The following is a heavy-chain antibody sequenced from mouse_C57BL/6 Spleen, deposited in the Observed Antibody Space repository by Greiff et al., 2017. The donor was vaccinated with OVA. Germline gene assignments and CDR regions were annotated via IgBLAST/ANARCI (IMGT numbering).Heavy chain of an antibody. CDR1: GYTFTSYW. CDR2: IDPSDSYT. CDR3: ARGAYSNYVGDAMDY. D-gene: IGHD2-5*01. Sequence: QVQLQHPGAELVRPGTSVKLSCKASGYTFTSYWMHWVKQRPGQGLEWIGVIDPSDSYTNYNQKFKGKATLTVDTSSSTAYMQLSSLTSEDSAVYYCARGAYSNYVGDAMDYWGQGTSVTVSS. V-gene: IGHV1-59*01. J-gene: IGHJ4*01.